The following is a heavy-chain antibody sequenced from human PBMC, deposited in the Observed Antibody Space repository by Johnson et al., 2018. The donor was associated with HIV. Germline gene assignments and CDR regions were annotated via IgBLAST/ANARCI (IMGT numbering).Heavy chain of an antibody. Sequence: VQLVESGGGVVQTGGSRRLSCAASGFTFGSYDMHWVRQATGKGLEWVSGIGTAGDTYYPGSVKGRFTISRENATNYLSRQMNSLRAGDTAVYYCATRTQDKGAFDIWGQGTMVTVSS. CDR3: ATRTQDKGAFDI. J-gene: IGHJ3*02. CDR2: IGTAGDT. V-gene: IGHV3-13*01. CDR1: GFTFGSYD.